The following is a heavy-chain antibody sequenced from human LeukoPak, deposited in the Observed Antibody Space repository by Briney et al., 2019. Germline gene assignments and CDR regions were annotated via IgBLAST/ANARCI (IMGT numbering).Heavy chain of an antibody. J-gene: IGHJ4*02. D-gene: IGHD6-19*01. Sequence: ASVKVSSKASGYTFTSYYMHWVRQAPGQGLEWMGIINPSGGSTSYAQKFQGRVTMTRDTSTSTVYMELSSLRSEDTAVYYCARRARVHIAVAGGFDYWGQGTLDTVSS. CDR1: GYTFTSYY. V-gene: IGHV1-46*01. CDR3: ARRARVHIAVAGGFDY. CDR2: INPSGGST.